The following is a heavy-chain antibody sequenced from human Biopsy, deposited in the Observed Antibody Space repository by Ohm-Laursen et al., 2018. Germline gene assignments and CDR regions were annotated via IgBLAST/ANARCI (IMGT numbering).Heavy chain of an antibody. Sequence: ASVKVSCKASGYMFYSYGVSWVRLAPGQGPEWMGWISGYNGNTNYPQSLQGRVTLTTDASSSTAYMELRGLRSDDTAVYYCATKLTGYFHHWGQGTLVIVSS. V-gene: IGHV1-18*01. D-gene: IGHD3-9*01. J-gene: IGHJ1*01. CDR2: ISGYNGNT. CDR3: ATKLTGYFHH. CDR1: GYMFYSYG.